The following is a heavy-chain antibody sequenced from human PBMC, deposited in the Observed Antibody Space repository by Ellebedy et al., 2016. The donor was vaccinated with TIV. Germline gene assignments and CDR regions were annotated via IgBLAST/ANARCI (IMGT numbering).Heavy chain of an antibody. J-gene: IGHJ4*02. CDR2: IVSNGDGT. D-gene: IGHD3-16*01. Sequence: GESLKISCSASGFTFSSYAMHWVRQAPGKGLEYISAIVSNGDGTYYANSVKGRFTISRDNSKNTLYLQMSSLRPEDTAVYYCVKAWGDWGQGTLVTVSS. CDR1: GFTFSSYA. CDR3: VKAWGD. V-gene: IGHV3-64D*06.